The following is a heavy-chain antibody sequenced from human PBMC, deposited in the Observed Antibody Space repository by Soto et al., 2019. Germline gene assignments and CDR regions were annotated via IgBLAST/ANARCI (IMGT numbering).Heavy chain of an antibody. J-gene: IGHJ4*02. CDR1: GGSFSGYY. D-gene: IGHD3-9*01. Sequence: TLSLTCAVYGGSFSGYYWSWIRQPPGKGLELIGEINHSGSTNYNPSLKSRVTISVDTSKNQFSLKLSSVTAADTAVYYCAREPPRRGRYYDILTGYNWGQGTLVTVSS. V-gene: IGHV4-34*01. CDR2: INHSGST. CDR3: AREPPRRGRYYDILTGYN.